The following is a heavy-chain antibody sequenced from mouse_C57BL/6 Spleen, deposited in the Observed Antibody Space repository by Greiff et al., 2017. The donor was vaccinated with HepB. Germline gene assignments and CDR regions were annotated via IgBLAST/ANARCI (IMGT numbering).Heavy chain of an antibody. J-gene: IGHJ1*03. Sequence: VQLQQSGPELVKPGASVKISCKASGYSFTGYYMNWVKQSPEKSLEWIGEINPSTGGTTYNQKFKAKATLTVDKSSSTAYMQLKSLTSEDSAVYYCARSGDYDGYFDVWGTGTTVTVSS. CDR2: INPSTGGT. CDR3: ARSGDYDGYFDV. CDR1: GYSFTGYY. V-gene: IGHV1-42*01. D-gene: IGHD2-4*01.